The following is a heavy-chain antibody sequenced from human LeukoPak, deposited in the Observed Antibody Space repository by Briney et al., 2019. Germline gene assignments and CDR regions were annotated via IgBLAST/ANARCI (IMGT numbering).Heavy chain of an antibody. CDR3: ARLTPAYCGGDCVDY. CDR1: GFTFSSYA. Sequence: PGGSLRLSCAASGFTFSSYAMHWVRQAPGKGLEWVAVISYDGSNKYYADSVKGRFTISRDNSKNTLYLQMNSLRAEDTAVYYCARLTPAYCGGDCVDYWGQGTLVTVSS. CDR2: ISYDGSNK. D-gene: IGHD2-21*02. J-gene: IGHJ4*02. V-gene: IGHV3-30-3*01.